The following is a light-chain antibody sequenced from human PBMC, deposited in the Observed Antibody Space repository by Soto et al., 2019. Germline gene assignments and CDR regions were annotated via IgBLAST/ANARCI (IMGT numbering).Light chain of an antibody. J-gene: IGKJ3*01. Sequence: EIVLTQSPGTLSLSPGERATLSCRASQSVSSSYLAWYQQKPGQAPRLLIYVASSRATGIPARFSGSGSGTAFTLTISSMQPEDYAAYYCQQYDSSLLFTFGPGTKVDIK. CDR3: QQYDSSLLFT. V-gene: IGKV3-20*01. CDR2: VAS. CDR1: QSVSSSY.